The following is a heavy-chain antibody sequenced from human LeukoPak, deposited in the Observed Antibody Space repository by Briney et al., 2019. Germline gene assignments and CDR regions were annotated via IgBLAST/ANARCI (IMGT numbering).Heavy chain of an antibody. J-gene: IGHJ4*02. CDR1: GYSFTNYW. D-gene: IGHD3-10*01. V-gene: IGHV5-10-1*01. CDR2: IHPTYSYT. CDR3: ARHYGSGSPLDH. Sequence: VESLKISCKGSGYSFTNYWITWVRQMPGKGLEWLGRIHPTYSYTNYSPSFQGHVTISADKSISTAYLQWSSLKTSDTAMYYCARHYGSGSPLDHWGQGTLVTVSS.